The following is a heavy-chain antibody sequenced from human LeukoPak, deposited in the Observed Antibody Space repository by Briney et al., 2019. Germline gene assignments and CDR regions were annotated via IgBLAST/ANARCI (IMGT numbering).Heavy chain of an antibody. CDR1: GGTFSSYA. J-gene: IGHJ6*02. CDR2: IIPIFGTA. D-gene: IGHD6-19*01. CDR3: ARDQGVRQWLVPYYYYGMDV. Sequence: ASVKVSCKASGGTFSSYAISWVRQAPGQGLEWMGGIIPIFGTANYAQKFQGRVTITADVSTSTAYMELSSLRSEDTAVYYCARDQGVRQWLVPYYYYGMDVWGQGTTVTVSS. V-gene: IGHV1-69*13.